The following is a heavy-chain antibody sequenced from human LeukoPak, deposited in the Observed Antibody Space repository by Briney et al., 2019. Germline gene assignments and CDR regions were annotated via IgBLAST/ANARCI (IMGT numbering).Heavy chain of an antibody. J-gene: IGHJ4*02. V-gene: IGHV4-59*01. CDR2: FYYRGSS. Sequence: SETPSLTCTVSGGSISSYYWSWIRQSPGKGVEWIGYFYYRGSSTYKPSLKSRVTISGDTSKNEFSLKLSSVTAADTGVYYCARSGYCSGGICYSGLFDYWGPGTLVTVSS. CDR3: ARSGYCSGGICYSGLFDY. D-gene: IGHD2-15*01. CDR1: GGSISSYY.